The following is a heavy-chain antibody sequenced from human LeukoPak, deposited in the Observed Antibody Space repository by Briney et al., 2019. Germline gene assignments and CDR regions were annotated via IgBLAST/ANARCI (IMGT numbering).Heavy chain of an antibody. CDR2: IYTIGST. Sequence: SETLSLTCTISGGSISSYFWSWIRQPAGKGLEWIGRIYTIGSTNYSPSLKSRVTMSVDTSKNQFSLKLRSVTAADTAVYYCAREDEQLGLYYFDYWGQGTLVTVSS. D-gene: IGHD6-13*01. CDR1: GGSISSYF. J-gene: IGHJ4*02. CDR3: AREDEQLGLYYFDY. V-gene: IGHV4-4*07.